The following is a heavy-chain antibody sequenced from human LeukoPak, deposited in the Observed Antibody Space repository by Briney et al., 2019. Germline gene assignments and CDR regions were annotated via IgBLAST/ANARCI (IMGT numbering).Heavy chain of an antibody. D-gene: IGHD3-16*02. CDR1: GGSISSYY. CDR2: IYTSGST. Sequence: PSETLSLTCTVSGGSISSYYWSWLAPPAGKGLEWIVRIYTSGSTNYNPSLKSRITMSVDTSKNQFSVQLSSVTAADTALYYCARARGESSISYFDYWGQGTLVTVSS. V-gene: IGHV4-4*07. CDR3: ARARGESSISYFDY. J-gene: IGHJ4*02.